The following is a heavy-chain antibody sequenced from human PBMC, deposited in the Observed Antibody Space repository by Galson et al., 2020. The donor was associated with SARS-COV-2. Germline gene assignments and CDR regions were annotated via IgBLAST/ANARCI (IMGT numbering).Heavy chain of an antibody. Sequence: SETLSLTCIVSGGSLRSTSYYWAWIRQPPGKGLEWIGSIYHSVTTYYNPSLKSRVTMSVDTSKNQFSLKLRSVTAADTAVYYCAKDESLRGCNSGVDYWGQGTLVTVSS. CDR2: IYHSVTT. CDR1: GGSLRSTSYY. J-gene: IGHJ4*02. D-gene: IGHD2-21*02. V-gene: IGHV4-39*07. CDR3: AKDESLRGCNSGVDY.